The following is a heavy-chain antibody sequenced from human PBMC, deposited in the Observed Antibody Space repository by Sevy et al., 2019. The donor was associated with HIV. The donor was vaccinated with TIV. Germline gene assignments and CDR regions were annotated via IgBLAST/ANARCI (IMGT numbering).Heavy chain of an antibody. J-gene: IGHJ6*02. CDR3: ARWVKLWSSYYYYGMDV. CDR2: INHSGST. D-gene: IGHD5-18*01. Sequence: HSETLSLTCAVYGGSFSGYYWSWIRQPPGKGLEWIGEINHSGSTNYNPSLKSRVTISVDTSKNQFSLKLSSVTAADTAVYYCARWVKLWSSYYYYGMDVWGQGTTVTVSS. V-gene: IGHV4-34*01. CDR1: GGSFSGYY.